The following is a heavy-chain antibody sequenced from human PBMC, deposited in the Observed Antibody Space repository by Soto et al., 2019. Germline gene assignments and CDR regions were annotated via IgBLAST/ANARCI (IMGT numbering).Heavy chain of an antibody. J-gene: IGHJ4*02. CDR1: GFIFSSYG. CDR2: IWYDGSNK. CDR3: ASSIN. Sequence: LRLSCAASGFIFSSYGMHWVRQAPGKGLEWVAVIWYDGSNKYYADSVKGRFTISRDNSKNTLFLRMNSLRAEDAAVYYCASSINWGQGTLVTVSS. V-gene: IGHV3-33*01.